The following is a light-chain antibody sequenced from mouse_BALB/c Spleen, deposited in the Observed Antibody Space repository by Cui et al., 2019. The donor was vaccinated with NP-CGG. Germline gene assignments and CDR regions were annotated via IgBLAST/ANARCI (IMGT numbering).Light chain of an antibody. V-gene: IGLV1*01. J-gene: IGLJ1*01. Sequence: QAVVTQESELTTSPGETGPLTCRSSTGAVTTSNYANWVQEKPDHLFTGLIGGTNNRAPGVPARFSGSLIGDKAALTITGAQTEDEAIYFCALWYSNHWLFGGGTKLTVL. CDR3: ALWYSNHWL. CDR1: TGAVTTSNY. CDR2: GTN.